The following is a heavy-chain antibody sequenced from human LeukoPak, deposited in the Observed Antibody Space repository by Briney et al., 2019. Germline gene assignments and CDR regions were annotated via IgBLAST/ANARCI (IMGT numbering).Heavy chain of an antibody. CDR3: ARGGARWLQWVNDY. CDR1: GYTFTSYD. V-gene: IGHV1-8*01. D-gene: IGHD5-24*01. CDR2: MNPNSGNT. J-gene: IGHJ4*02. Sequence: ASVKVSCKASGYTFTSYDINWVRQATGQGLEWMGWMNPNSGNTGYAQKFQGRVTMTRNTSISTAYMELSSLRSEDTAVYYCARGGARWLQWVNDYWGQGNLVTVSS.